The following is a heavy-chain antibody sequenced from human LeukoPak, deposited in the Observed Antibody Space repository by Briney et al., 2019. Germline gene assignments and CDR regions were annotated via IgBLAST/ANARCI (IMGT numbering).Heavy chain of an antibody. D-gene: IGHD4-17*01. CDR3: ARGDYGRADP. J-gene: IGHJ5*02. V-gene: IGHV1-2*02. CDR2: INPNTGVT. CDR1: GYTFTAYY. Sequence: ASVKVSCKASGYTFTAYYIHWVRQAPGQGLEWMGLINPNTGVTKFAQRFRGRVTMSRDTSISTAYMELNRLTSDDTAVYYCARGDYGRADPWGQGSLVTVSS.